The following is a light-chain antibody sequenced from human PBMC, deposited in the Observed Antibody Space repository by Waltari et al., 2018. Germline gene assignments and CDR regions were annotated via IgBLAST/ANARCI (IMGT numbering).Light chain of an antibody. V-gene: IGKV3-20*01. J-gene: IGKJ5*01. CDR2: DAS. CDR1: QSVTNNY. Sequence: EIVLTQSPATLSLSPGETATLSCRASQSVTNNYLAWDQQRPGQPPRLLISDASSRATGIPDRFSGSGSGADFTLAISRLEPEDFAVYYCQQYGGSPPTTFGQGTRLEI. CDR3: QQYGGSPPTT.